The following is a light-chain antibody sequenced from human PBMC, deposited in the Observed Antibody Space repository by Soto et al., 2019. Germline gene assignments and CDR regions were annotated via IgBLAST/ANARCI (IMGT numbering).Light chain of an antibody. J-gene: IGLJ1*01. CDR3: GTWDSSMSAYV. CDR1: SSNIGNNY. CDR2: DNN. Sequence: QSVLTQPPSVSAAPGQKVTISCSGSSSNIGNNYVSWYQQLPGTAPKLLIYDNNKRPSGIPDRFSGSKSGTSATLGITGLQTGEEADYYCGTWDSSMSAYVFGTGTKVNV. V-gene: IGLV1-51*01.